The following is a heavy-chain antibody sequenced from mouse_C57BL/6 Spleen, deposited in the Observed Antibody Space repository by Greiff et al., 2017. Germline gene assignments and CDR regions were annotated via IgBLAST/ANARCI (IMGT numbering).Heavy chain of an antibody. CDR3: ARETVRNYFDY. Sequence: VQLQQPGAELVRPGSSVKLSCKASGYTFTSYWMDWVKQRPGQGLEWIGNIYPSDSETHYNQKFKDKATLTVDKSSSTAYMQLSSLTSEDSAVYYCARETVRNYFDYWGQGTTLTVSS. CDR1: GYTFTSYW. J-gene: IGHJ2*01. V-gene: IGHV1-61*01. CDR2: IYPSDSET.